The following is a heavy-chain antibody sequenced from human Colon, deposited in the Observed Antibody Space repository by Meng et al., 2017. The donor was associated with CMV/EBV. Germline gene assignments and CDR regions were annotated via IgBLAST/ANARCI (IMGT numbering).Heavy chain of an antibody. J-gene: IGHJ6*02. V-gene: IGHV1-69*10. CDR1: GGTFSTNA. D-gene: IGHD4/OR15-4a*01. CDR3: GRARGGANHYYHGMDV. CDR2: ILPVLDVG. Sequence: SVKVSCKASGGTFSTNAITWVRQAPGHGLEWMGGILPVLDVGHHAQKFQGRVTITADKSTSTAYMELSSLSSDDTAVYYCGRARGGANHYYHGMDVWGQGTTVTVSS.